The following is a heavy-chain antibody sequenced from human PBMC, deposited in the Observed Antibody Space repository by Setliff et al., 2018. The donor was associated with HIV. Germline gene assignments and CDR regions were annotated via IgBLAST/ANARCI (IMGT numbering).Heavy chain of an antibody. J-gene: IGHJ6*03. CDR3: ARDQWGYSYGYYYYYYMDV. Sequence: TGGSLRLSCAASGFTFSSYWMHWVRQAPGKGLVWVSRLNTDGSNTRYADSVKGRFTISRDNSKNTLYLQMNSLRAEDTAVYYCARDQWGYSYGYYYYYYMDVWGKGTTVTVSS. V-gene: IGHV3-74*01. CDR1: GFTFSSYW. D-gene: IGHD5-18*01. CDR2: LNTDGSNT.